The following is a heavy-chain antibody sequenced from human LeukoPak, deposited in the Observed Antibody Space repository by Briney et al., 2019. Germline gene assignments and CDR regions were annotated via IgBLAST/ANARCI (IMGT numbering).Heavy chain of an antibody. CDR2: ISPDGSSR. CDR1: GSTFSTYW. Sequence: GGSLRLSCATSGSTFSTYWMHWVRQAPGKGLVWVSRISPDGSSRSYADSVKGRFTISRDNAKNTLYLQMNSLRFDDAGLYYCINLYYHPTGYWGQGTLVTVSS. J-gene: IGHJ4*02. V-gene: IGHV3-74*01. CDR3: INLYYHPTGY. D-gene: IGHD2-8*01.